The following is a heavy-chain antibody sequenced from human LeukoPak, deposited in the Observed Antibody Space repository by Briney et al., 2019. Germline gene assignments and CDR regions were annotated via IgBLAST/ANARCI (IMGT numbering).Heavy chain of an antibody. Sequence: ASVKVSCKASGYTFTGYYIHWVRQAPGQGLEWMAWINPNSGATNYAQKFQGRVTMTRDTSISTAYVELSRLTSDDTAVYFCARGRFGEWDNWFDPWGQGTLVTVSS. CDR3: ARGRFGEWDNWFDP. J-gene: IGHJ5*02. CDR2: INPNSGAT. V-gene: IGHV1-2*02. CDR1: GYTFTGYY. D-gene: IGHD3-10*01.